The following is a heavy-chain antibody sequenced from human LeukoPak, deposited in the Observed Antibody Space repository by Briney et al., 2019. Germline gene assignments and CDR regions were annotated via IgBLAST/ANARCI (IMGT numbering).Heavy chain of an antibody. CDR1: GFTFSNAC. J-gene: IGHJ4*02. V-gene: IGHV3-30*04. D-gene: IGHD6-25*01. CDR3: VRGMAEAAGVDS. Sequence: GGSLRLSCAASGFTFSNACMSWVRQAPGKGLEWVAVISYDGSNKYYADSVKGRFTISRDNSKNTLYLQMNSLRAEDTAVYYCVRGMAEAAGVDSWGQGTLVTVSS. CDR2: ISYDGSNK.